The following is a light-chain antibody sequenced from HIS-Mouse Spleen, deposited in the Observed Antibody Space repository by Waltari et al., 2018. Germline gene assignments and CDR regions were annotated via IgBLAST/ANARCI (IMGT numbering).Light chain of an antibody. J-gene: IGLJ2*01. CDR1: ALPKKY. CDR3: YSTDSSGNHRV. Sequence: SYELTQSPSGSVYPGQTARITCSGDALPKKYAYWYQQKSGQAPVLVIYEDRKRPSGIPERFSGSSSGTMATLTISGAQVEDEADYYCYSTDSSGNHRVFGGGTKLTVL. CDR2: EDR. V-gene: IGLV3-10*01.